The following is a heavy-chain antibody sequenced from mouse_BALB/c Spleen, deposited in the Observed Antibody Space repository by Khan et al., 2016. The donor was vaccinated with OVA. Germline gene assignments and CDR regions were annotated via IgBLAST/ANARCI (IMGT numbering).Heavy chain of an antibody. J-gene: IGHJ2*01. CDR2: IYPGSGNI. V-gene: IGHV1-76*01. Sequence: QVQLKQSGAELARPGASVNLSCKPSGYSFTDYYISWVKQSTGQGLEWIAEIYPGSGNIYHNEKFKGKATLTADKSSSTAYMQLSSLTSEDSAVYFCARREVYYFDYWGQGTTLTVSS. CDR1: GYSFTDYY. CDR3: ARREVYYFDY.